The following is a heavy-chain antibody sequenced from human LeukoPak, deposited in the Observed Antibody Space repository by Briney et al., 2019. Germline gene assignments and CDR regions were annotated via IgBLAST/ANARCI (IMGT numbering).Heavy chain of an antibody. J-gene: IGHJ5*02. CDR3: AREVDCSSTSCYTNWFDP. V-gene: IGHV4-34*01. D-gene: IGHD2-2*02. CDR1: GGSFSGYY. Sequence: PSETLSLTCAVYGGSFSGYYWSWIRQPPGKGLEWIGSIYHSGSTYYNPSLKSRVTISVDTSKNQFSLKLSSVTAADTAVYYCAREVDCSSTSCYTNWFDPWGQGTLVTVSS. CDR2: IYHSGST.